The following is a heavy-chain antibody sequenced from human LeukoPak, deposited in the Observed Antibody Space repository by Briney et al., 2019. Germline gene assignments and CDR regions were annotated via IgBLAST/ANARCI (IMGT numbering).Heavy chain of an antibody. Sequence: PSETLSLTCTVSGGSISSSSYYWGWIRQPPGKGLEWIGSIYYSGSTYYNPSLKRRVTISVDTSKNQFSLKLSSVTAADTAVYYCARLDCSSTNCYTLGDAFDLWGQGTMVTVSS. D-gene: IGHD2-2*02. J-gene: IGHJ3*01. CDR2: IYYSGST. CDR3: ARLDCSSTNCYTLGDAFDL. V-gene: IGHV4-39*01. CDR1: GGSISSSSYY.